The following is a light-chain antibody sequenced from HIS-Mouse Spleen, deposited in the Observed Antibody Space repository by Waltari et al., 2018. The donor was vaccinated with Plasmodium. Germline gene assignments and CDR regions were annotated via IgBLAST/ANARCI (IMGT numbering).Light chain of an antibody. CDR1: QSVSSN. CDR3: QQYNNWAT. J-gene: IGKJ5*01. V-gene: IGKV3-15*01. CDR2: GAS. Sequence: EIVMTQSPATLSVSPGERATLSCRASQSVSSNLAWYQQKPGQAPRRLIYGASARATGIPARCSGSGSGTEFTLTISSMQSEDFAVYYWQQYNNWATFGQGTRLEMK.